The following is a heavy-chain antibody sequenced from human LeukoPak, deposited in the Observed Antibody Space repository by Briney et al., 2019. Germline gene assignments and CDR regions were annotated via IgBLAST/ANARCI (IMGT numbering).Heavy chain of an antibody. D-gene: IGHD3-22*01. Sequence: ASVTVSCKASGYTFTNYYMHWVRQAPGQGLEWMGIINPSGGSTSYAQKFQGRVTMTRDMSTSTVYMELSSLRSEDTAVYYCAREYRSSGLTWGQGTLVTVSS. CDR1: GYTFTNYY. V-gene: IGHV1-46*01. CDR3: AREYRSSGLT. CDR2: INPSGGST. J-gene: IGHJ5*02.